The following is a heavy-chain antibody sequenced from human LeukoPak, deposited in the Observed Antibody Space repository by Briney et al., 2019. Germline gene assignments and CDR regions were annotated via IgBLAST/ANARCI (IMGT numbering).Heavy chain of an antibody. Sequence: ASVKVSCEASGYTFTSYGISWVRQAPGQGLEWMGWISAYNGNTNYAQKLQGRVTMTTDTSTSTAYMELRSLRSDDTAVYYCARDFGPPDIAAAGHFDYWGQGTLVTVSS. CDR3: ARDFGPPDIAAAGHFDY. J-gene: IGHJ4*02. CDR1: GYTFTSYG. V-gene: IGHV1-18*04. CDR2: ISAYNGNT. D-gene: IGHD6-13*01.